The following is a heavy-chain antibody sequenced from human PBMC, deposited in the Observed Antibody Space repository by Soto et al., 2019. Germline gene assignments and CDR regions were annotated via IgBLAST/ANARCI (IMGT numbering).Heavy chain of an antibody. CDR1: GFTFSSYG. V-gene: IGHV3-33*01. J-gene: IGHJ3*02. CDR2: IWYDGSNK. Sequence: QVQLVESGGGVVQPGRSLRLSCAASGFTFSSYGMHWVRQAPGKGLEWVAVIWYDGSNKYYADSVKGRFTISRDNSKNTLYLQMNSLRAEDRAVYYCAREFGAMSRGMGAFDIRGQGTMVTVSS. D-gene: IGHD2-2*01. CDR3: AREFGAMSRGMGAFDI.